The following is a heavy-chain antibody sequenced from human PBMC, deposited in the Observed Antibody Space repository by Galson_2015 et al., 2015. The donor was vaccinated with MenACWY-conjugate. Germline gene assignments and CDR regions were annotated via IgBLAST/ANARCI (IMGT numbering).Heavy chain of an antibody. Sequence: SLRLSCAVSGFTFSSYWMSWVRQAPGKGLEWVANIKQDGREKYYVDSVKGRFTISRDKADNSVYLQMDSLRVEDTAVYYCARDTRGPFDYWGQGTLVTVSS. CDR3: ARDTRGPFDY. V-gene: IGHV3-7*03. J-gene: IGHJ4*02. CDR2: IKQDGREK. CDR1: GFTFSSYW.